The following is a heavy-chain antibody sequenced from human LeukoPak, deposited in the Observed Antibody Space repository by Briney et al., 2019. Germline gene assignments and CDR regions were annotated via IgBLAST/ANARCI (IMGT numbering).Heavy chain of an antibody. D-gene: IGHD6-13*01. Sequence: SETLSLACTVSGGTISSYYWSWIRQPPGKGLEWIGYIYYSGSTNYNPSLKSRVTISVDTSKNQFSLKLSSVTAADTAVYYCARLIGDSAAGYDAFDIWGQGTMVTVSS. J-gene: IGHJ3*02. CDR2: IYYSGST. V-gene: IGHV4-59*08. CDR1: GGTISSYY. CDR3: ARLIGDSAAGYDAFDI.